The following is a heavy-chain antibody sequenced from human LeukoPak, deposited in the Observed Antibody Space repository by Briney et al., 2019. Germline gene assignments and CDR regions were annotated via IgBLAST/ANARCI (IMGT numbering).Heavy chain of an antibody. Sequence: PGGSLRLSCAASGFTFSSYAMSWVRQAPGKGLEWVSAISGSGGSTYYADSVKGRFTISRDNSKNTLYLQMNSLRAEDTAVYYCARDSCSGGSCYSFRNWFDPWGQGTLVTVSS. CDR3: ARDSCSGGSCYSFRNWFDP. V-gene: IGHV3-23*01. D-gene: IGHD2-15*01. CDR2: ISGSGGST. CDR1: GFTFSSYA. J-gene: IGHJ5*02.